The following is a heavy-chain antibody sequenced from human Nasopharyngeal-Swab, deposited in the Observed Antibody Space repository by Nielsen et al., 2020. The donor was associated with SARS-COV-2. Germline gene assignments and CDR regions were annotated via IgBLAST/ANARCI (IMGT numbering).Heavy chain of an antibody. CDR1: GVTFSNYA. D-gene: IGHD3-10*01. V-gene: IGHV3-23*01. CDR2: ISARGTST. Sequence: GGSLRLSCVASGVTFSNYAMSWARQAPGKGLEWVSTISARGTSTFYVDSVKGRFTITRDNSKHTLHVQMSSLRAEDTAVYYCAREGQGTPIDYWGQGTLVTVSS. J-gene: IGHJ4*02. CDR3: AREGQGTPIDY.